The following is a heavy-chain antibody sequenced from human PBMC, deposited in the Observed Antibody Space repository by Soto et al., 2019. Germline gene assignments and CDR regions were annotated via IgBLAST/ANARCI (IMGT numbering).Heavy chain of an antibody. D-gene: IGHD6-13*01. J-gene: IGHJ4*02. CDR3: AVLIAERVSSDN. V-gene: IGHV4-4*02. Sequence: QVQLQESGPGLVKPSGTLSLTCAVSGGSISDSHWWSWVRLPPGRGREWIGDIYHTGSTIYSPSLQGRVTMSVDKSKNQFSLKLTSVTAADTAVYYCAVLIAERVSSDNWGQGTLVTVSS. CDR1: GGSISDSHW. CDR2: IYHTGST.